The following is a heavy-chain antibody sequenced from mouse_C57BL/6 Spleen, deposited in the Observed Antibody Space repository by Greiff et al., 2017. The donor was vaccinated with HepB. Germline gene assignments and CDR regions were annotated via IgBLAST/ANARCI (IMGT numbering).Heavy chain of an antibody. CDR2: IWSGGST. CDR3: ARNSITTVVAGDYFDY. V-gene: IGHV2-2*01. CDR1: GFSLTSYG. J-gene: IGHJ2*01. D-gene: IGHD1-1*01. Sequence: VKLVESGPGLVQPSQSLSITCTVSGFSLTSYGVHWVRQSPGKGLEWLGVIWSGGSTDYNAAFISRLSISKDNSKSQVFFKMNSLQADDTAIYYCARNSITTVVAGDYFDYWGQGTTLTVSS.